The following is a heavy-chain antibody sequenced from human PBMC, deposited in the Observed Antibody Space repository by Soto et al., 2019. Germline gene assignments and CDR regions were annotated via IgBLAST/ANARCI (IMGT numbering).Heavy chain of an antibody. CDR1: GGSISIGGYS. V-gene: IGHV4-30-2*01. D-gene: IGHD2-21*01. CDR2: MYHSGST. CDR3: AASCVGCGGFNYYGMDV. J-gene: IGHJ6*02. Sequence: PSETLSLTCAVSGGSISIGGYSWSWIRHPPGKGLEWIGYMYHSGSTYYNPSLKSRVTISIDRSKNQFSLKLSPVTAADTAVYYCAASCVGCGGFNYYGMDVWGQGTTVTVSS.